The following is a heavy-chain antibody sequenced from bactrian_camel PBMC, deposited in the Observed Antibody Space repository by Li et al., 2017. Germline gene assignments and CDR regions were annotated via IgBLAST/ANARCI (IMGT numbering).Heavy chain of an antibody. CDR3: AVRDAFCSPNKDAYTY. V-gene: IGHV3S53*01. CDR2: YRLGMTT. J-gene: IGHJ4*01. Sequence: QLVESGGGSVQTEGSLRLSCVFSGNTVNTACLAWFRQSPGREREMVATHYRLGMTTSYADSVKGRFTMSRDSFKNTAYLQMDRLKPNDTAVYYCAVRDAFCSPNKDAYTYWGQGTQVTVS. CDR1: GNTVNTAC. D-gene: IGHD3*01.